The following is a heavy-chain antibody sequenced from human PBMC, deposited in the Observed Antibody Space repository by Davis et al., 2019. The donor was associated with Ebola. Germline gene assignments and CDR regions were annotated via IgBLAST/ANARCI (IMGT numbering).Heavy chain of an antibody. CDR1: GGSISSDGYY. J-gene: IGHJ6*02. CDR2: IYYRGNT. Sequence: MPSETLSLTCTVSGGSISSDGYYWSWIRQHPGKGLEWIGYIYYRGNTYYNPSLKSRVTISVDTSKNQFSLKLSSVTAADTAVYYCARYYYGSGSYYNVSLYYYCGMDVWGQGTTVTVSS. D-gene: IGHD3-10*01. CDR3: ARYYYGSGSYYNVSLYYYCGMDV. V-gene: IGHV4-31*03.